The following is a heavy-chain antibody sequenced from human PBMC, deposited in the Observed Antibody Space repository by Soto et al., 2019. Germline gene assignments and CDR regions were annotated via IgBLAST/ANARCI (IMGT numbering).Heavy chain of an antibody. CDR3: ATSNWFDP. J-gene: IGHJ5*02. Sequence: SETLSLTCTVSGGSISNDYWSWIRQPPGKGLEWIGYIYYSGSTNYNPSLKSRVTLSVDTSKNQFSLKLSSVTAADTAVYYCATSNWFDPWGQGTLVTVSS. CDR1: GGSISNDY. CDR2: IYYSGST. V-gene: IGHV4-59*08.